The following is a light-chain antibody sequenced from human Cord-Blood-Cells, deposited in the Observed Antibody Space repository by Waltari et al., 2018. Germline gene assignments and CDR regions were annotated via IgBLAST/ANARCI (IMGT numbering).Light chain of an antibody. J-gene: IGLJ3*02. CDR3: NSRDSSGNHLV. V-gene: IGLV3-19*01. CDR1: SLRSSH. Sequence: SEPPQDPAVSVALGQTVRHTCQGDSLRSSHVSWYQQQPGQGPGHVIYGKNNPPSGIPDRFSGSSSGNTASLTITGAQAEDEADDYCNSRDSSGNHLVFGGGTKLTVL. CDR2: GKN.